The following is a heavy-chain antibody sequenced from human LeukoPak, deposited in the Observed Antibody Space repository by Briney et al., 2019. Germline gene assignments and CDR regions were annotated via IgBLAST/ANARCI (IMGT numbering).Heavy chain of an antibody. CDR3: ARDGSEDDSSGYYYVPLLEY. Sequence: ASVKVSCKASGYTFTSYYMHWVRQAPGQGLEWMGGIIPIFGTANYAQKFQGRVTITADESTSTAYMELSSLRSEDTAVYYCARDGSEDDSSGYYYVPLLEYWGQGTLVTVSS. J-gene: IGHJ4*02. CDR1: GYTFTSYY. CDR2: IIPIFGTA. D-gene: IGHD3-22*01. V-gene: IGHV1-69*13.